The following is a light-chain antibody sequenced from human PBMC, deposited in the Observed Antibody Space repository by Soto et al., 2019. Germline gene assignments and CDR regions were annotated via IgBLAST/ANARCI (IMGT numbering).Light chain of an antibody. V-gene: IGLV6-57*04. CDR3: QSYDSSNGPVV. Sequence: NFMLTQPHSVSESPGKTVTISCTRSSGSIASNYVQWYQQRPGSAPTTVIYEDNQRPSGVPDRFSGSIDISSNSASLTISGLKTDDEADYYCQSYDSSNGPVVFGGGTKVTVL. J-gene: IGLJ2*01. CDR1: SGSIASNY. CDR2: EDN.